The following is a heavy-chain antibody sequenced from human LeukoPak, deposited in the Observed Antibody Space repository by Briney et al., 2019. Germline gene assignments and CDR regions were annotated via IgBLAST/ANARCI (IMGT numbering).Heavy chain of an antibody. V-gene: IGHV4-59*01. CDR3: ARATDY. CDR2: IYYSGST. Sequence: PSETLSLTCTVSGGSISSYYWSWIRQPPGKGLEWIGYIYYSGSTNYNPSLKSRVTISVDTSKNQFSLKLSSVTAADTAVYYCARATDYWGQGTLDTVSS. CDR1: GGSISSYY. J-gene: IGHJ4*02.